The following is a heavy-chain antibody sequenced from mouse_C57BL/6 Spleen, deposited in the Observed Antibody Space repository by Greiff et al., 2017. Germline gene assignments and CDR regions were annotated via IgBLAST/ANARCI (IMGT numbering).Heavy chain of an antibody. Sequence: VQLQQSGAELVRPGASVKLSCTASGFNIKDYYMHWVKQRPEQGLGWIGRIDPEDGDTEYATKFKGKATMTADTSSNTAYLQLSSLTSEDTAVYYCTTSYYGSSYGWFADWGQGTLVTVSA. J-gene: IGHJ3*01. CDR2: IDPEDGDT. CDR1: GFNIKDYY. V-gene: IGHV14-1*01. D-gene: IGHD1-1*01. CDR3: TTSYYGSSYGWFAD.